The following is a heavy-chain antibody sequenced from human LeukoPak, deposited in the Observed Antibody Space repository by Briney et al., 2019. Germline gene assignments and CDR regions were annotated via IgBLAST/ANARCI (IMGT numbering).Heavy chain of an antibody. Sequence: GGSLRLSCAVSGFTVSSNYMSWVRQPPGKGLEWVSGIYTGGSTYSADSVKGRFTISRDNSNNTLHLHLHSLRADDTAVYYCAKDGLWLGESQYYFEYWGQGTLVTVSS. CDR1: GFTVSSNY. J-gene: IGHJ4*02. CDR2: IYTGGST. CDR3: AKDGLWLGESQYYFEY. D-gene: IGHD3-10*01. V-gene: IGHV3-53*01.